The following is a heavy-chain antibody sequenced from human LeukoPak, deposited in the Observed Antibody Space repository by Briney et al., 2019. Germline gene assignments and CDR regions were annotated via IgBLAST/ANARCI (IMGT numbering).Heavy chain of an antibody. V-gene: IGHV3-20*04. CDR1: GFTFDDYG. J-gene: IGHJ4*02. CDR2: INWNGGST. Sequence: GGSLRLSCAASGFTFDDYGMNLVRQAPGKGLEWVSGINWNGGSTGYADSVKGRFTISRDNAKNSLYLQMNSLRAEDTALYYCAKTYYYDSSGYWFDYWGQGTLVTVSS. CDR3: AKTYYYDSSGYWFDY. D-gene: IGHD3-22*01.